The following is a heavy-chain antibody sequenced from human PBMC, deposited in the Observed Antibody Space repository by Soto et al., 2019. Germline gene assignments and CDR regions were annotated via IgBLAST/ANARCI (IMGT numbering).Heavy chain of an antibody. J-gene: IGHJ4*02. D-gene: IGHD6-13*01. Sequence: SETLSLTCTVSGGSIRSYYWSWIRQPAGKGLEWIGRIYTSGSTNYNPSLKSRVTMSVGTSKNQFSLNLSSVTAADTAVYYCARSDSSSWYLGEDYWGQGTLVTVSS. CDR3: ARSDSSSWYLGEDY. V-gene: IGHV4-4*07. CDR1: GGSIRSYY. CDR2: IYTSGST.